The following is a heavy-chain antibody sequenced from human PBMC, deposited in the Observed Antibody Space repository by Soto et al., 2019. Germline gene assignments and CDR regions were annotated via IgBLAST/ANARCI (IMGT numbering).Heavy chain of an antibody. V-gene: IGHV4-39*01. D-gene: IGHD3-22*01. J-gene: IGHJ4*02. Sequence: QLQLQESGPGLVKPWETLSLTCTVSGDSISRSNYYWAWIRQPPGKGTECVGSIFRNGDTYKTPSLKSRFSIFVDTSSNEFSLKLSSVTAADTAVYYCARGGHYYYMSTYYFAIWGQGILVTVSS. CDR2: IFRNGDT. CDR3: ARGGHYYYMSTYYFAI. CDR1: GDSISRSNYY.